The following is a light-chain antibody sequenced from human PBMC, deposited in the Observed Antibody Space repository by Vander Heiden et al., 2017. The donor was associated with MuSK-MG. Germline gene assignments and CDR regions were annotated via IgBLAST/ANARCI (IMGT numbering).Light chain of an antibody. V-gene: IGKV1-39*01. CDR2: AAS. J-gene: IGKJ3*01. CDR3: LQSASTPFT. CDR1: QSISSY. Sequence: DIQMTQSPSSLSASVGDRVTITCRASQSISSYLNWYQQKPGKAPKLLIYAASSLQSGVPSRFSGSGSGTDFTLTINRLQPEDFATYYCLQSASTPFTFGHGTKVDMK.